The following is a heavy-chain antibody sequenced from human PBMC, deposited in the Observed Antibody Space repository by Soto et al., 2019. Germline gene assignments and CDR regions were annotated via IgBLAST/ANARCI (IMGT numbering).Heavy chain of an antibody. CDR1: GFTFSDYY. D-gene: IGHD6-6*01. CDR2: IRNEPKGYTT. J-gene: IGHJ4*02. CDR3: VGNLAARGAFYFDY. Sequence: EVQLVESGGGLVQPGGSLRLSCAASGFTFSDYYMAWVRQAPGKGLEWVGRIRNEPKGYTTEYAASVKVRFTNSRYDSENSLYLQMDNQKTDDTAVYYCVGNLAARGAFYFDYWGQGALVTVSS. V-gene: IGHV3-72*01.